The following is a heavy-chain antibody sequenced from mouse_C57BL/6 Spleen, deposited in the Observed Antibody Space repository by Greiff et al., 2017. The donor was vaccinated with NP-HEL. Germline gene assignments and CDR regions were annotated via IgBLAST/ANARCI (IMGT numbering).Heavy chain of an antibody. CDR1: GYTFTSYW. CDR2: INPSNGGT. D-gene: IGHD1-1*01. Sequence: QVQLQQPGTELVKPGASVKLSCKASGYTFTSYWMHWVKQRPGQGLEWIGNINPSNGGTNYNEKFKSKATLTVDKSSSTAYMQLSRLTSEDSAVYDGASGVMTTPRGYYYAMDYWGQGTSVTVSS. V-gene: IGHV1-53*01. J-gene: IGHJ4*01. CDR3: ASGVMTTPRGYYYAMDY.